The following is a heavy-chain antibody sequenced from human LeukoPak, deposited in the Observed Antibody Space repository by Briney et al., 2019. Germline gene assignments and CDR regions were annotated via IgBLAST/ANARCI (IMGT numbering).Heavy chain of an antibody. V-gene: IGHV4-34*01. CDR3: ARGNYDYVWGSYRYQAIDY. CDR2: INHSGST. CDR1: GGSFSGYY. J-gene: IGHJ4*02. D-gene: IGHD3-16*02. Sequence: SETLSLTCAVYGGSFSGYYWSWIRQPPGKGLEWIGEINHSGSTNYNPSLKSRVTISVDTSKNQFSLKLSSVTAADTAVYYCARGNYDYVWGSYRYQAIDYWGQGTLVTVSS.